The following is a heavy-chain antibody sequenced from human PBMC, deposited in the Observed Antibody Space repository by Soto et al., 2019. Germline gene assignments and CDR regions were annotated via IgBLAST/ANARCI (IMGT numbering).Heavy chain of an antibody. D-gene: IGHD5-12*01. CDR3: ARSSGVATIFDY. J-gene: IGHJ4*02. CDR2: IYYSGST. CDR1: GGSISSYY. V-gene: IGHV4-59*01. Sequence: SETLSLTCTVSGGSISSYYWSWIRQPPGKGLEWIGYIYYSGSTNYNPSLKSRVTISVDTSKNQFSLKLSSVTAADTAVYYCARSSGVATIFDYWGQGTLVTVSS.